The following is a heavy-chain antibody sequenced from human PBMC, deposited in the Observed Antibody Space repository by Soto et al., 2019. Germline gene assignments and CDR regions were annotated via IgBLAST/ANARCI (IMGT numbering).Heavy chain of an antibody. V-gene: IGHV4-30-2*01. CDR1: GGSISSGGYS. CDR3: AAGGGLPRYS. J-gene: IGHJ4*02. Sequence: QLQLQESGSGLVKPSQTLSLTCAVSGGSISSGGYSWSWIPQPPGKGLEWIGYIYDSGSTYYNPSLKRRVTRGVDRSKTQYSLKLSSVPAADTAVYYCAAGGGLPRYSWGQGTLVTVS. CDR2: IYDSGST. D-gene: IGHD1-26*01.